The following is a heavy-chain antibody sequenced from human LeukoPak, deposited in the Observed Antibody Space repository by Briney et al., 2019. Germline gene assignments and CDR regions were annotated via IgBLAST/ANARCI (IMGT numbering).Heavy chain of an antibody. V-gene: IGHV1-2*02. CDR2: INPNSGGT. J-gene: IGHJ5*02. Sequence: ASVKVSCKASGYTFTGYYMHWVRQAPGQGLEWMGWINPNSGGTNYAQKFQGRVTMTRDMSTSTDYMELSSLRSEDTAVCYCARDNPVEDTAWWFDPWGQGTLVTVSS. CDR3: ARDNPVEDTAWWFDP. CDR1: GYTFTGYY. D-gene: IGHD4-23*01.